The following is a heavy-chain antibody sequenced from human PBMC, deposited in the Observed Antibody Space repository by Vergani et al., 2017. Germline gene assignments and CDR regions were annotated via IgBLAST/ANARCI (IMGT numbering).Heavy chain of an antibody. CDR3: AKGAIAVVVPRVPYYFDY. Sequence: QVQLVESGGGLVKPGGSLRLSCAASGFTFSDYYMSWIRQAPGKGLEWVSYISSSSSYTNYADSVKGRFTISRDNAKNSLYLQMNSLRAEDTAVYYCAKGAIAVVVPRVPYYFDYWGQGTLVTVSS. CDR2: ISSSSSYT. V-gene: IGHV3-11*06. J-gene: IGHJ4*02. D-gene: IGHD6-19*01. CDR1: GFTFSDYY.